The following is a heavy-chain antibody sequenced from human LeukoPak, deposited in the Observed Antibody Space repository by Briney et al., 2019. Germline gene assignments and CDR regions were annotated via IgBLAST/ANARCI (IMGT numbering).Heavy chain of an antibody. CDR1: GYSFTSYW. Sequence: GESLKISCKGSGYSFTSYWIGWVRQMPGKGLEWMGVIYPGDSDTRYSPSFQGQVTIPVDKSISTAYLQWSSLKASDTAMYYCASTSRAGDWYFDLWGRGTLVTVSS. CDR3: ASTSRAGDWYFDL. D-gene: IGHD6-13*01. CDR2: IYPGDSDT. J-gene: IGHJ2*01. V-gene: IGHV5-51*01.